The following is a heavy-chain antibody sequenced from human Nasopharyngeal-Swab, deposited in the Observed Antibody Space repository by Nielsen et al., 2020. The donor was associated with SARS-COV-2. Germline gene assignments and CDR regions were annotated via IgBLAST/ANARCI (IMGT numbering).Heavy chain of an antibody. Sequence: SETLSLTCTVSGGSISSNNYYWGWIRQPPGKGLECIGNISYSGRTYYNPSLKSRVTISVDTSKNQVSLKLSSVTAADTAVYYCATYSSGWYEGDFDYWGQGTLVTVSS. CDR3: ATYSSGWYEGDFDY. CDR2: ISYSGRT. CDR1: GGSISSNNYY. J-gene: IGHJ4*02. V-gene: IGHV4-39*01. D-gene: IGHD6-19*01.